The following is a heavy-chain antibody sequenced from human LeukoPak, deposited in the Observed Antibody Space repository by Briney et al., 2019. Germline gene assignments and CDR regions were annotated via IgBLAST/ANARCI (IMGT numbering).Heavy chain of an antibody. CDR1: ADSLSSGGHY. V-gene: IGHV4-31*03. Sequence: SQTLSLTCTVSADSLSSGGHYWAWIRQFPGKGLESIGFIHHSGRSRHNPSLKDRVAISVGTSRKQFALKLSSVTAADTAMYYCARGGNRFGGFYFDYWGQGIQVIVSS. CDR2: IHHSGRS. CDR3: ARGGNRFGGFYFDY. J-gene: IGHJ4*02. D-gene: IGHD3-10*01.